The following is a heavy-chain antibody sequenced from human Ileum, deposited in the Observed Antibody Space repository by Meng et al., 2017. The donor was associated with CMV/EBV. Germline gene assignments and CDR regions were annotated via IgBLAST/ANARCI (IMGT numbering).Heavy chain of an antibody. CDR3: VRETNLGS. J-gene: IGHJ5*02. Sequence: GGSLRLSCAASGFTFSDYYMSWIRQAPGKGLEWVATMNQDGSTRSYVDSVKGRFTISRDNAKNSLYLQMNSLRVEDTAMYYCVRETNLGSWGQGTLVTVSS. CDR2: MNQDGSTR. D-gene: IGHD5-24*01. V-gene: IGHV3-7*01. CDR1: GFTFSDYY.